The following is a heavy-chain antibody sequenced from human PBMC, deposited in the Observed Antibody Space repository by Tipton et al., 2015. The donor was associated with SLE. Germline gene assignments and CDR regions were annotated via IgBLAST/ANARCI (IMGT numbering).Heavy chain of an antibody. Sequence: TLSLTCTVSGGSISSYYWSWIRQPPGKGLEWIGYIYYSGSTYYNPSLKSRVTISVDTSKNQFSLKLSSVTAADTAVYYCARDGHRAGEFDYWGQGTLVTVSS. CDR3: ARDGHRAGEFDY. CDR1: GGSISSYY. J-gene: IGHJ4*02. D-gene: IGHD6-13*01. V-gene: IGHV4-59*12. CDR2: IYYSGST.